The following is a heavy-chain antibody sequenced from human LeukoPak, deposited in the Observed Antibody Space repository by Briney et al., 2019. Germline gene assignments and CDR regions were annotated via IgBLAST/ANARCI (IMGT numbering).Heavy chain of an antibody. J-gene: IGHJ4*02. CDR1: GFTLSNYW. V-gene: IGHV3-7*01. CDR2: INRDGGEK. Sequence: GGSLTLSCAASGFTLSNYWMGWLRQVPRKGLEWVASINRDGGEKHYVDSVEGRFTISRDNAKNSLYLQMNSLKAEDTAVYFCTRNEIWGQGTLVTVSS. CDR3: TRNEI.